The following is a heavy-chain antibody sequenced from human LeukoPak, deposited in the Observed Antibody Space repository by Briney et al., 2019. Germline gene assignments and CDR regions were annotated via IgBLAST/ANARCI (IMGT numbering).Heavy chain of an antibody. CDR2: INPNSGGT. J-gene: IGHJ3*02. Sequence: ASVKVSCKASGYTFTGYYMPWVRQAPGQGLEWMGRINPNSGGTNHAQKFQGRVTMARDTSITTAYMELSRLRSDDTAVYYCARDAGALDIWGQGTMVTVSS. CDR1: GYTFTGYY. V-gene: IGHV1-2*06. CDR3: ARDAGALDI.